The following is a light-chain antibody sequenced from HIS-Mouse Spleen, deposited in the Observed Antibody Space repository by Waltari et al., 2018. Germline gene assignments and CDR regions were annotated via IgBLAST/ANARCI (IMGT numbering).Light chain of an antibody. CDR1: SSDVGSYNL. CDR2: EGS. V-gene: IGLV2-23*01. CDR3: CSYAGSSTYWV. J-gene: IGLJ3*02. Sequence: QSALTQPASVSGSPGQSITIPCTGTSSDVGSYNLVSWYQQHPGKAPKPMIYEGSKRHSGVSNRFSGSKSGNTASLTISGLQAEDEADYYCCSYAGSSTYWVFGGGTKLTVL.